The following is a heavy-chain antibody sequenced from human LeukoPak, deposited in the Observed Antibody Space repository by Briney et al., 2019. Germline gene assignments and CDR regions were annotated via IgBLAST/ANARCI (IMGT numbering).Heavy chain of an antibody. CDR3: ARRGYYDSSGYDY. J-gene: IGHJ4*02. CDR2: ISGSSSDI. CDR1: GFTFSSYG. V-gene: IGHV3-21*01. Sequence: PGGSLRLSCAASGFTFSSYGMSWVRQAPGKGLEWVSSISGSSSDIYYADSVKGRFTISRDNAKNSLYLQMNSLRAEDTAVYYCARRGYYDSSGYDYWGQGTLVTVSS. D-gene: IGHD3-22*01.